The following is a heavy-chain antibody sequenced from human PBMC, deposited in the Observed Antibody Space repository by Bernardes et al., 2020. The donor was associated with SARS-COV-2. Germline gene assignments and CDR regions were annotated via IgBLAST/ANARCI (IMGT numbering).Heavy chain of an antibody. Sequence: ASVKVSCKASGYTFTGYYIHWVRQAPGQGLEWMGWINPNSGGTNYAQKFQGRVTMTRDTSISTAYMELSRLRSDDTAVYYCALPPTNYDRYGMDVWGQGTPITVSS. CDR2: INPNSGGT. D-gene: IGHD3-22*01. CDR1: GYTFTGYY. V-gene: IGHV1-2*02. J-gene: IGHJ6*02. CDR3: ALPPTNYDRYGMDV.